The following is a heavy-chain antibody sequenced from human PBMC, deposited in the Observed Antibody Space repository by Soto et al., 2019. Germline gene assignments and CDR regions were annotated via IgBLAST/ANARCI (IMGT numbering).Heavy chain of an antibody. V-gene: IGHV4-34*01. CDR3: ARSPTFYNYVWGNSTY. J-gene: IGHJ4*02. CDR2: VNLSGNT. CDR1: GASSSPYH. D-gene: IGHD3-16*01. Sequence: SETLSLTCAIYGASSSPYHWSWIRQSPGKGLEWIGQVNLSGNTYYNPSFKTRVTMSVDASKNQFSLKMGSLTAADTAIYYCARSPTFYNYVWGNSTYWGQGALVTVSS.